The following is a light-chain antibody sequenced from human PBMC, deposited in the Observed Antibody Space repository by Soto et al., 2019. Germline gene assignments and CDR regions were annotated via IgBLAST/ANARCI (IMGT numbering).Light chain of an antibody. CDR1: QTVTND. V-gene: IGKV3-15*01. CDR2: GAS. J-gene: IGKJ1*01. CDR3: QQYNNWPPVT. Sequence: EVVLTQSPGTLSLSPGERVTLSCRASQTVTNDYLAWYQQKPGQAPRLLIYGASTRATGIPARFSGSGSGTEFTLTISSLQSEDFAVYYCQQYNNWPPVTFGQGTKVDIK.